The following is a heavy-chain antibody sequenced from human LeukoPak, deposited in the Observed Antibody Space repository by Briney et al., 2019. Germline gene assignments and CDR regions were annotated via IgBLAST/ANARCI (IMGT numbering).Heavy chain of an antibody. CDR1: GFTFSSYE. J-gene: IGHJ4*02. CDR3: AREGHLDY. V-gene: IGHV3-48*03. Sequence: GGSLRLSCAASGFTFSSYEMNWVRQAPGKGLEWVSYISRSGSTIYYADSVKGRFTISRDNAKNSLYLQMNSLRAEDTAVYYCAREGHLDYWGQGTLVTVSS. CDR2: ISRSGSTI.